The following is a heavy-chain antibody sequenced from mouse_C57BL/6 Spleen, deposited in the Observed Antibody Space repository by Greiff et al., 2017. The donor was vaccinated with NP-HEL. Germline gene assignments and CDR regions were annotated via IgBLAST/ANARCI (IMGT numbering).Heavy chain of an antibody. CDR2: ILPGSGST. D-gene: IGHD1-1*01. CDR1: GYTFTGYW. CDR3: ARSITTAYYFDY. Sequence: QVQLQQSGAELMKPGASVKLSCKATGYTFTGYWIEWVKQRPGHGLEWIGEILPGSGSTNYTEKFKGKATFTADTSSNTAYMPRSSLTTEDSAIYYCARSITTAYYFDYWGQGTTLTVSS. V-gene: IGHV1-9*01. J-gene: IGHJ2*01.